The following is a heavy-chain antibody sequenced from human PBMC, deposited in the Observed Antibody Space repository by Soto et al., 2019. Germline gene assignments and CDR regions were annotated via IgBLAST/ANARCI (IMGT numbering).Heavy chain of an antibody. CDR1: GGSISSSSYY. V-gene: IGHV4-39*01. Sequence: SETLPLTCTVSGGSISSSSYYWGWVRQPPGKGLEWIGSIYYSGSTYYNPSLKSRVTISVDTSKNQFSLKLSSVTAADTAVYYCARPLRFLEWSLNWFDPLGQGTLVTVSS. J-gene: IGHJ5*02. CDR3: ARPLRFLEWSLNWFDP. CDR2: IYYSGST. D-gene: IGHD3-3*01.